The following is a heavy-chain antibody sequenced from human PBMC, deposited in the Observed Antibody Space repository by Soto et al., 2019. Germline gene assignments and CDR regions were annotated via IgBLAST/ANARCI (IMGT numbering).Heavy chain of an antibody. CDR3: ARDYSGYDPAVNRFDP. V-gene: IGHV1-69*06. CDR1: GDIFDNYA. CDR2: ISPVSGTT. D-gene: IGHD5-12*01. Sequence: QGHLVQSGAEVQKPGSSVKVSCKASGDIFDNYAISWVRQAPGQGLEWLGGISPVSGTTHYAQRFQGRLTITADRSTMTTYMELSGLKSEDTAIYFCARDYSGYDPAVNRFDPWGQGTLVTVSS. J-gene: IGHJ5*02.